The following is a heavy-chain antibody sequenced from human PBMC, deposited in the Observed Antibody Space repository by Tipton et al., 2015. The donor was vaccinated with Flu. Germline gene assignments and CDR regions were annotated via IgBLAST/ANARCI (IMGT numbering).Heavy chain of an antibody. V-gene: IGHV4-59*01. Sequence: TLSLTCTVSGGSTSSSYYWSWIRQTPGKGLEWIGYIYFKGSTNYNPSLQSRVSMSIDTSKNQFSLNLHSVTAADTAVYYCAREKGFRAVVSRPWYFDLWGRGTLVTVSS. CDR1: GGSTSSSYY. J-gene: IGHJ2*01. CDR3: AREKGFRAVVSRPWYFDL. CDR2: IYFKGST. D-gene: IGHD2-8*02.